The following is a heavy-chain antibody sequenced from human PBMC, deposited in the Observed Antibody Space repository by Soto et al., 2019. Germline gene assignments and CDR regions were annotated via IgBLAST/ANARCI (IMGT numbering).Heavy chain of an antibody. CDR1: GFTFTSSA. V-gene: IGHV1-58*01. J-gene: IGHJ6*02. D-gene: IGHD1-26*01. Sequence: RASVKVSCKASGFTFTSSAVQWVRQARGQRLEWIGWIVVGSGNTNYAQKFQERVTITRDMSTSTAYMELSSLRSEDTAVYYCAADPVYSGSYAFLYGMDVWGQGTTVTVSS. CDR3: AADPVYSGSYAFLYGMDV. CDR2: IVVGSGNT.